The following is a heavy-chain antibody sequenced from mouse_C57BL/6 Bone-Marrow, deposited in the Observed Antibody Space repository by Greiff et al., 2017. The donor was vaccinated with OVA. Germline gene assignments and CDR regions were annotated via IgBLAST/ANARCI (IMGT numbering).Heavy chain of an antibody. CDR1: GFTFSDYY. CDR3: ANSSSGYWYFDV. CDR2: ISNGGGST. V-gene: IGHV5-12*01. D-gene: IGHD1-1*01. J-gene: IGHJ1*03. Sequence: EVKLVESGGGLVQPGGSLKLSCAASGFTFSDYYMYWVRQTPEKRLEWVAYISNGGGSTYYPDTVKGRFTISRDNAKNTLYLQMSRLKSEDTAMYYCANSSSGYWYFDVWGTGTTVTVSS.